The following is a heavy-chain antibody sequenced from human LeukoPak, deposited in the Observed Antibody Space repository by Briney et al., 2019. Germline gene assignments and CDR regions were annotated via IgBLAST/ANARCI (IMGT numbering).Heavy chain of an antibody. J-gene: IGHJ4*02. CDR1: GGSFSGYY. CDR3: ARAIAAGTDY. CDR2: INHSGST. Sequence: SETLSLTCAVYGGSFSGYYWSWIRQPPGKGLEWIGEINHSGSTNYNPSLKSRVTISVDTSKNQFSLKLSSATAADTAVYYCARAIAAGTDYWGQGTLVTVSS. V-gene: IGHV4-34*01. D-gene: IGHD6-13*01.